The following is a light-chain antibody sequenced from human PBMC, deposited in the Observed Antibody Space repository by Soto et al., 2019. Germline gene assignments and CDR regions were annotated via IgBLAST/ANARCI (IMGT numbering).Light chain of an antibody. CDR2: KAS. CDR1: QGIGSW. CDR3: QQTSSFPLT. J-gene: IGKJ4*01. Sequence: IQMTQSPFSVSASVGDRVTITCRASQGIGSWLAWYQQKPGKNPTLLIYKASNLQTGVPSRFSGSGSGTDFTLTISSLQPEDFATYYCQQTSSFPLTFGGGTKV. V-gene: IGKV1-12*01.